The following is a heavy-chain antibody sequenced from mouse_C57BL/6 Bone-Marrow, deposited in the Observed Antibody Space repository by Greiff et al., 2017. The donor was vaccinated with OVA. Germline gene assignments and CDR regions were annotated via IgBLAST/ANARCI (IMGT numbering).Heavy chain of an antibody. D-gene: IGHD3-2*02. Sequence: EVMLVESEGGLVQPGSSMKLSCTASGFTFSDYYMAWVRQVPEKGLEWVANINYDGSSTYYLDSLQSRFIISRDTAKNILYLQMSSLKSEDTATYYCARDQGSYWGQGTSVTVSS. V-gene: IGHV5-16*01. J-gene: IGHJ4*01. CDR1: GFTFSDYY. CDR3: ARDQGSY. CDR2: INYDGSST.